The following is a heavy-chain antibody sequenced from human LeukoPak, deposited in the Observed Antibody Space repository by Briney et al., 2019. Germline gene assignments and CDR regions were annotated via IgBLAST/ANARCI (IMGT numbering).Heavy chain of an antibody. Sequence: GGSLRLSCAASGFTFSSYGMHWVRQAPGKGLEWVAVISYDGSNKYYADSVKGRFTISRDNSKNTLYLQMNSLRAEDTAVYYCAKEETYCGGDCYRPKYFQHWGQGTLVTVSS. CDR3: AKEETYCGGDCYRPKYFQH. V-gene: IGHV3-30*12. CDR2: ISYDGSNK. D-gene: IGHD2-21*02. CDR1: GFTFSSYG. J-gene: IGHJ1*01.